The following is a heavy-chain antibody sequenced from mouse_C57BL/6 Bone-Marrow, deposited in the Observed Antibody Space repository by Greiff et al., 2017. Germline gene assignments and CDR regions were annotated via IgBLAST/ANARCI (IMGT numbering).Heavy chain of an antibody. J-gene: IGHJ2*01. CDR3: AREGWLLFDY. CDR2: IYPGDGDT. D-gene: IGHD2-3*01. V-gene: IGHV1-82*01. Sequence: QVQLQQSGPELVKPGASVKISCKASGYAFSSSWMNWVKQRPGKGLEWIGRIYPGDGDTNYNGKFKGKATLTADKSSSTAYMQLSSLTSEDSAVYFCAREGWLLFDYWGQGTTLTGST. CDR1: GYAFSSSW.